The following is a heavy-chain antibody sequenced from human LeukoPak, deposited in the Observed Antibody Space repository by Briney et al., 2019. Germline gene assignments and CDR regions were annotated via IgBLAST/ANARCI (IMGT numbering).Heavy chain of an antibody. V-gene: IGHV4-39*07. J-gene: IGHJ3*02. CDR1: GGSLTSSNQY. CDR3: ARGVNYDFWSGYYNAFDI. CDR2: IYYSGRT. Sequence: PSETLSLTCSVVGGSLTSSNQYWGWIRQPPGKGLEWIGSIYYSGRTYYNPSLKSRATISVDTSKNQFSLKLSSVTAADTAVYYCARGVNYDFWSGYYNAFDIWGQGTMVTVSS. D-gene: IGHD3-3*01.